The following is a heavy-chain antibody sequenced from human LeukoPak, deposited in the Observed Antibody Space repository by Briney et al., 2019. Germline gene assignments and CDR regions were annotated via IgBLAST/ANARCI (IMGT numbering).Heavy chain of an antibody. D-gene: IGHD3-10*01. Sequence: GGSLRLSCAASGFTFSSYEMNRVRQAPGKGLEWVSYISGSAGSTYYADSVKGRFTISRDNAKNSLFLQMNSLRAEDTAVYFCARVGHIWLRIWGQGTLVTVSS. CDR2: ISGSAGST. CDR3: ARVGHIWLRI. J-gene: IGHJ4*02. CDR1: GFTFSSYE. V-gene: IGHV3-48*03.